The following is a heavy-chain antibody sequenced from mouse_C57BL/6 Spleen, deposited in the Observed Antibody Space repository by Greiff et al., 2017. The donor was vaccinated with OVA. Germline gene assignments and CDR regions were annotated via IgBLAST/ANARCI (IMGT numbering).Heavy chain of an antibody. CDR2: IYPSDSET. J-gene: IGHJ1*03. CDR3: ARDWGSYDWYFDV. D-gene: IGHD1-1*02. Sequence: VQLQQPGAELVRPGSSVKLSCKASGYTFTSYWMDWVKQRPGQGLEWIGNIYPSDSETHYNQKFKDKATLTVDKSSSTAYMQLSSLTSEDSAVYYGARDWGSYDWYFDVWGTGTTVTVSS. V-gene: IGHV1-61*01. CDR1: GYTFTSYW.